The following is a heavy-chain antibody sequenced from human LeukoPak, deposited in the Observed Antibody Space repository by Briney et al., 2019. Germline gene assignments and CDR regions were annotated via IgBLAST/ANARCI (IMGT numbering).Heavy chain of an antibody. CDR3: ARDSGYYGSGSYYNVIGLFDY. CDR1: AFTFSSYA. CDR2: ISGSGGST. Sequence: PGGSLRLSCAAAAFTFSSYAMSWVRQAPGEGLEWVSAISGSGGSTYYADSVKGRFTISRDNSKNTLYLQMNSLRAEDTAVYYCARDSGYYGSGSYYNVIGLFDYWGQGTLVTVSS. V-gene: IGHV3-23*01. J-gene: IGHJ4*02. D-gene: IGHD3-10*01.